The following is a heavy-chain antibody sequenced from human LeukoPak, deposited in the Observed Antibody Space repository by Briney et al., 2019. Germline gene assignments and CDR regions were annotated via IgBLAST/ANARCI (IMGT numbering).Heavy chain of an antibody. CDR3: AKSPGRYYGSGSYGYFDY. CDR2: ISGSGDST. V-gene: IGHV3-23*01. CDR1: GFTFCTYA. J-gene: IGHJ4*02. Sequence: PGGSLRLSCAASGFTFCTYAMTWLRQAPGKGLEWVSSISGSGDSTYYADSVKGRFTISRDNSKNTLYLQMNSLRAEDTAVYYCAKSPGRYYGSGSYGYFDYWGQGTLVTVSS. D-gene: IGHD3-10*01.